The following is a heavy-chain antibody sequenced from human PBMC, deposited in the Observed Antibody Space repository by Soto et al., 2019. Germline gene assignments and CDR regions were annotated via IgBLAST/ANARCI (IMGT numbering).Heavy chain of an antibody. CDR1: GGAVRSGSYY. V-gene: IGHV4-61*01. CDR2: IYYSGTT. CDR3: ARYHSYAIDH. D-gene: IGHD2-8*01. J-gene: IGHJ4*02. Sequence: PETLSLTYTVSGGAVRSGSYYWSRIRNPPGKGLECIGNIYYSGTTHYNPSLASRVTLPVDTSKHQFSLKMPSVTAADRAMYFCARYHSYAIDHWARGPLVTVSS.